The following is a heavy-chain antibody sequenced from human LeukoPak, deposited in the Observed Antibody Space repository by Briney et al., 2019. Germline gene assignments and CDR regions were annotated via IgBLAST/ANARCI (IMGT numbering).Heavy chain of an antibody. Sequence: SETLSLTCTVSGGSISSNNYYWGWIRQPPGKGLEWIGSIYYGGYTYYNPSLKSRVTISVDTSKNQFSPKLSSVTAADTAIYYCQSRFLEWLLDYWGQGTLVTVSS. CDR1: GGSISSNNYY. D-gene: IGHD3-3*01. CDR2: IYYGGYT. CDR3: QSRFLEWLLDY. V-gene: IGHV4-39*01. J-gene: IGHJ4*02.